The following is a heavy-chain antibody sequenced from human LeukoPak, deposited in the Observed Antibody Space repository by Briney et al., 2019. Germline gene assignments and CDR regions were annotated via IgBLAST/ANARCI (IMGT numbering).Heavy chain of an antibody. V-gene: IGHV3-21*01. CDR2: ISSSSSYT. CDR3: ARDSGNYLDAFDI. J-gene: IGHJ3*02. Sequence: GGSLRLSCAASGFTFSSYSMNWVRQAPGKGLEWVSSISSSSSYTYYADSVKGRFTISRDDAKNSLYLQMNSLRAEDTAVYYCARDSGNYLDAFDIWGQGTMVTVSS. CDR1: GFTFSSYS. D-gene: IGHD1-7*01.